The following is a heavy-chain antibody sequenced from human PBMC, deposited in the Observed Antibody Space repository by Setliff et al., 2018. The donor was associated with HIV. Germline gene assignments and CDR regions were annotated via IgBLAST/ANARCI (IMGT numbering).Heavy chain of an antibody. Sequence: SETLSLTCTVSGGSISSSSYYWGWIRQPPGKGLEWIGSLYYSGTTYYNPSLKSRLTISVDTSTNQFSLKLSSVTAADTAVYYCARRTLITGYDYWGQGTLVTVSS. J-gene: IGHJ4*02. CDR2: LYYSGTT. D-gene: IGHD3-16*01. CDR1: GGSISSSSYY. CDR3: ARRTLITGYDY. V-gene: IGHV4-39*01.